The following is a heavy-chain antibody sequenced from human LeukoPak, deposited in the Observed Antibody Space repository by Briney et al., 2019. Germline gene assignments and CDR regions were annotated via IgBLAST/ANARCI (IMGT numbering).Heavy chain of an antibody. D-gene: IGHD6-19*01. CDR1: GFTFSSYS. CDR2: ISSSSSYI. CDR3: ASVRIAVAVTVHDAFDI. J-gene: IGHJ3*02. V-gene: IGHV3-21*01. Sequence: PGGSLRLYCAASGFTFSSYSMNWARQAPGKGPEWVSSISSSSSYIYYADSVKGRFTISRDNAKNSLYLQMNSLRAEDTAVYYCASVRIAVAVTVHDAFDIWGQGTMVTVSS.